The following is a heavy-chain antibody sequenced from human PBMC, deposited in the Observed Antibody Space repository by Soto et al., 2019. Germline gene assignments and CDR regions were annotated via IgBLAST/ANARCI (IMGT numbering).Heavy chain of an antibody. CDR3: ARDTGAGLCAY. V-gene: IGHV1-18*01. CDR1: GYTFTSYG. J-gene: IGHJ4*02. D-gene: IGHD1-1*01. CDR2: ISGSTGKT. Sequence: QVQLVQSGAEVKKPGASVKVSCKTSGYTFTSYGITWVRQAPGQGLEWMGWISGSTGKTNYAQRFQGSVTITTETSTSTSYMELRSLRPDDTAVYYCARDTGAGLCAYWGQGTLVTVSS.